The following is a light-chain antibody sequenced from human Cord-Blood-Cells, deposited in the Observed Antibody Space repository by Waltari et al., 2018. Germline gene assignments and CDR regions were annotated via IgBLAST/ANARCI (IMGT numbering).Light chain of an antibody. J-gene: IGKJ4*01. Sequence: EIVMMQSPATLSVSQGERATLYRRASQRVSSNLAWYQQQPGQAPRLLIYGASTRTPGIPARFSGSGSGTEFTLTISSLQSEDFAVDYCQQYNNWPPLSFGGRTKVEIK. CDR2: GAS. CDR3: QQYNNWPPLS. V-gene: IGKV3-15*01. CDR1: QRVSSN.